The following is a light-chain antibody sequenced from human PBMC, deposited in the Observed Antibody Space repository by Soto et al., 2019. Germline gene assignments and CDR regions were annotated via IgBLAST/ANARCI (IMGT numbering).Light chain of an antibody. V-gene: IGLV2-14*01. CDR2: EVS. CDR1: SSDVGVFDY. CDR3: SSYTGRKAWV. Sequence: QSALTQPASVSGSPGQSITISCTGASSDVGVFDYVSWSQQHPGKAPKLLIYEVSNRTSGVSNRFSASKSGNTASLTISGLQPEDEADYYCSSYTGRKAWVFGGGTKVTVL. J-gene: IGLJ3*02.